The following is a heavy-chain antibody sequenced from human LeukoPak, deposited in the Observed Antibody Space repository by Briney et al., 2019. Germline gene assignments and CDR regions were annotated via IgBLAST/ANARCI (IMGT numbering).Heavy chain of an antibody. J-gene: IGHJ4*02. CDR3: VRDSRGYSTDY. CDR2: ISGSGGST. D-gene: IGHD4-11*01. CDR1: GFTFSSYA. Sequence: GGSLRLSCAASGFTFSSYAMSWVRQAPGKGLEWVSAISGSGGSTYYADSVKGRFTISRDNAKNTLYLQMNSLRAEDTAVYYCVRDSRGYSTDYWGQGTLVTVSS. V-gene: IGHV3-23*01.